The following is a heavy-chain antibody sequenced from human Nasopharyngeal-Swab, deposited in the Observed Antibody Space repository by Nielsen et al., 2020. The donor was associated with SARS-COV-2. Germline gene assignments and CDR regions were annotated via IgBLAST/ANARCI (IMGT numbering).Heavy chain of an antibody. CDR3: ARGPRPKRHLDY. V-gene: IGHV1-8*01. CDR1: GYTFASFD. Sequence: ASVKVSCKTSGYTFASFDINWVRQATGRGLEWVGWMNLDSGDTHYAQEFQGKVTLTRDTSRSTAYMELSSLRSEDTAVYYCARGPRPKRHLDYWGQGTLGTVSS. D-gene: IGHD1-1*01. J-gene: IGHJ4*02. CDR2: MNLDSGDT.